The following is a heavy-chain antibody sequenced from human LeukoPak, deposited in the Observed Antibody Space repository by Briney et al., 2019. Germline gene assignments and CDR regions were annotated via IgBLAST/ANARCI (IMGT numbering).Heavy chain of an antibody. J-gene: IGHJ3*02. CDR1: GLTFSTYW. V-gene: IGHV3-7*01. CDR2: IKQDGSEK. D-gene: IGHD4-17*01. Sequence: PGGSLSLSCVTSGLTFSTYWMTWVRQAPGKGLEWVANIKQDGSEKNYVHSVKGRFTISRDNAKNSLYLQMNSLRAEDTAVYSCARDQGTTVTSYAFDIWGQGTMVTVSS. CDR3: ARDQGTTVTSYAFDI.